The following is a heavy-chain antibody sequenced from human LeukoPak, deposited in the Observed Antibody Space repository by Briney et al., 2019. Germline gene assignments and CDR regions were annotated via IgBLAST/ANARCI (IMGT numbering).Heavy chain of an antibody. V-gene: IGHV4-31*03. CDR3: VRSYGDYEYYYYGMDV. D-gene: IGHD4-17*01. CDR2: ISYIGST. J-gene: IGHJ6*02. Sequence: PSQTLSLTCTVSGGSISSGGYYWSWIRQHPGKGLEWIGHISYIGSTYYTPSLKSRVTMSLDTSKNQFSLKLSSVTAADTSVYYCVRSYGDYEYYYYGMDVWGQGTTVTVSS. CDR1: GGSISSGGYY.